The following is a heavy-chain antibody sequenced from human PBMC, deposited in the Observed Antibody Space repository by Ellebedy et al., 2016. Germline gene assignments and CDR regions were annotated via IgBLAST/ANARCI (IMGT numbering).Heavy chain of an antibody. Sequence: GESLKISCAASEFTVSTNYMKWVRQAPGKGLEWVSAIFSDGNTYYADSVKGRFTISRDNAKNTLYLQMNSLRAEDTAVYYCVRSTGVLSSWGQGTLVTVSS. V-gene: IGHV3-53*01. J-gene: IGHJ5*02. CDR3: VRSTGVLSS. CDR2: IFSDGNT. CDR1: EFTVSTNY. D-gene: IGHD7-27*01.